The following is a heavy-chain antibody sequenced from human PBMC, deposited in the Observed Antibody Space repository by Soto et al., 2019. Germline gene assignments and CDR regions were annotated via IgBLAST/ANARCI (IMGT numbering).Heavy chain of an antibody. D-gene: IGHD4-17*01. CDR3: AKTGRDYGDSPNDY. J-gene: IGHJ4*02. V-gene: IGHV3-30*18. CDR1: GFSFSYYA. CDR2: ISYDGNNK. Sequence: QVQLVESGGGVVQPGRSLRLSCAASGFSFSYYAMHWVRRAPGKGLEWVALISYDGNNKFYADSVKGRFTISRDNSKNTLYLQMNGLRTEDTAVYYCAKTGRDYGDSPNDYWGRGTLVTVSS.